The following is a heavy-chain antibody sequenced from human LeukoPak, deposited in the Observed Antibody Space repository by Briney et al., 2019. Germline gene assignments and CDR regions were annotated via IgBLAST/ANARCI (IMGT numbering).Heavy chain of an antibody. CDR3: ARGLSGWYGRYFDY. CDR2: IYYSGST. D-gene: IGHD6-19*01. Sequence: PSETLSLTCSVSGASISPYYWSWIRQPPGKGLEWIGYIYYSGSTNYNPSLKSRVTISVDTSKNQFSLKLSSVTAADTAVYYCARGLSGWYGRYFDYWGQGTLVTVSS. J-gene: IGHJ4*02. V-gene: IGHV4-59*01. CDR1: GASISPYY.